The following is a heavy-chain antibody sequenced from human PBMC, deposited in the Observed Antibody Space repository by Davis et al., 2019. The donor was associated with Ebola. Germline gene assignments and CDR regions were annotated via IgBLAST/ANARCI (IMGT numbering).Heavy chain of an antibody. D-gene: IGHD1-26*01. CDR1: GYTLTDYQ. J-gene: IGHJ4*02. V-gene: IGHV1-2*02. Sequence: ASVTVSCKASGYTLTDYQMHWVRQAPGQGLEWMGGINPISGDTNYAQNFQGRVTMTTESSTSTVHMELTTRKSDDTAVYYCAREGGEWEQLDWGQGTLVIVSS. CDR2: INPISGDT. CDR3: AREGGEWEQLD.